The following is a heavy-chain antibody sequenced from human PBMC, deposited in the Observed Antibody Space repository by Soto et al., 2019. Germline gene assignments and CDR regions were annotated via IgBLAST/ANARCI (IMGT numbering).Heavy chain of an antibody. V-gene: IGHV3-33*01. J-gene: IGHJ6*02. D-gene: IGHD3-3*01. CDR1: GLSFSSYG. CDR3: ARDPYYDFWSGPNQGGMGV. CDR2: IWYDGSNK. Sequence: RISSAACGLSFSSYGMHWVRQNPGKGLEWVAVIWYDGSNKYYADSVKGRFTISRDNSKNTLYLQMNSLRAEDTAVYYCARDPYYDFWSGPNQGGMGVWGQGTTVTVSS.